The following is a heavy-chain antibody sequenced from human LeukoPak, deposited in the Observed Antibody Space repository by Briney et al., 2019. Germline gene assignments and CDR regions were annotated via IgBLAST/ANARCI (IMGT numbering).Heavy chain of an antibody. D-gene: IGHD6-13*01. J-gene: IGHJ4*02. CDR1: GGSISSGGYY. Sequence: MASETLSLTCTVSGGSISSGGYYWSWIRQPPGKGLEWIGYIYYSGSTNYNPSLKSRVTISVDTSKNQFSLKLSSVTAADTAVYYCAVGYSSSWAFDYWGQGTLVTVSS. CDR2: IYYSGST. CDR3: AVGYSSSWAFDY. V-gene: IGHV4-61*08.